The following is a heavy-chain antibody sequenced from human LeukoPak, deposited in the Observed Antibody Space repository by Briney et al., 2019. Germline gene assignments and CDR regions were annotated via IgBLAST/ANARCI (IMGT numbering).Heavy chain of an antibody. CDR1: GFAFSSYA. D-gene: IGHD5-24*01. CDR3: AKDLGRDGYEIFDY. J-gene: IGHJ4*02. Sequence: PGGSLRPSCAASGFAFSSYAMSWVRQAPGKGLEWVSTISSSGGSTYYADSVKGRFTVSRDNSKNTVFLQMNSLRAEDTAVYYCAKDLGRDGYEIFDYWGQGTLVTVSS. CDR2: ISSSGGST. V-gene: IGHV3-23*01.